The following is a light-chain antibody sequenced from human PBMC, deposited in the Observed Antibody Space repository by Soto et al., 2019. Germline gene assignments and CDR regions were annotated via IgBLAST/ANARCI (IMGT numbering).Light chain of an antibody. CDR3: QQYDNLSIT. CDR1: QTISSW. Sequence: DIKMPQSPYPLSASVGDRVTIACRASQTISSWVAWYQQKPGKAPKLLIYDASNLETGVPSRFSGSGSGTDFTFTISSLQPEDIATYYCQQYDNLSITFGQGTRLEI. J-gene: IGKJ5*01. V-gene: IGKV1-33*01. CDR2: DAS.